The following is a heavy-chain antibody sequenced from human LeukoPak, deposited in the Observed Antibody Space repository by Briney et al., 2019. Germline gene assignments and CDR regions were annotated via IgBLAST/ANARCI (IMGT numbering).Heavy chain of an antibody. CDR1: GFTVSSNY. J-gene: IGHJ4*02. Sequence: PGGSLRLSCAASGFTVSSNYMSWVRQAPGKGLEWVSVIYSGGSTYYADSVKGRFTISRDNSKNTLNLQMNSLRAEDTAVYYCARAGYDFWSGYYTLPSFDYWGQGTLVTVSS. CDR3: ARAGYDFWSGYYTLPSFDY. CDR2: IYSGGST. V-gene: IGHV3-66*02. D-gene: IGHD3-3*01.